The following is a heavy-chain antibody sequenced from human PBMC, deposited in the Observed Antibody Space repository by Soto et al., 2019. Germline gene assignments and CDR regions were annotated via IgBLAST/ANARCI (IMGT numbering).Heavy chain of an antibody. D-gene: IGHD2-21*02. CDR2: VFSSVSA. V-gene: IGHV4-4*07. CDR1: EVSVRSYT. CDR3: ARDGMTTGDT. J-gene: IGHJ4*02. Sequence: PSETLSLTCIVSEVSVRSYTWSWVRQPANKGLEWIGRVFSSVSATYNPSLKSRVSISMDTPENRISLKLDSVTAADAGVYFCARDGMTTGDTWGPGTLVTVSS.